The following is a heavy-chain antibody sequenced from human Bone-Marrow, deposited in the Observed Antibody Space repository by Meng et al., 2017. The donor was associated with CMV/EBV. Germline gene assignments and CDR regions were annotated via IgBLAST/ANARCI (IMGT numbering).Heavy chain of an antibody. J-gene: IGHJ4*02. CDR1: YTFTGYY. CDR3: AREASGYSSGWPRRYFDY. Sequence: YTFTGYYMHWVRQAPGQGFEWMGWINPNSGGTNYAQKFQGRVTMTRDTSISTAYMELSRLRSDDTAVYYCAREASGYSSGWPRRYFDYWGQGTLVTVSS. V-gene: IGHV1-2*02. CDR2: INPNSGGT. D-gene: IGHD6-19*01.